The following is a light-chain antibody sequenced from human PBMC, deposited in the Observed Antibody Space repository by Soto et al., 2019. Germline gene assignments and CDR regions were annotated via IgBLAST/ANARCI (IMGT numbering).Light chain of an antibody. CDR2: GAS. J-gene: IGKJ1*01. CDR3: QQYGSSPET. V-gene: IGKV3-20*01. CDR1: QSVSSRS. Sequence: EIVLTRSPGTLSLSPGERATLSCRASQSVSSRSLAWYQQKPGQAPRLLLYGASSRATGVPDRFSGSGSGTDFTLTISRLEPEDFAVYYCQQYGSSPETFGQGTKVEIK.